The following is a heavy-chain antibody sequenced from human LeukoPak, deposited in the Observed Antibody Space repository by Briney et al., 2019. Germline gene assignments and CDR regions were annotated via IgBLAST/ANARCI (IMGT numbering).Heavy chain of an antibody. J-gene: IGHJ4*02. V-gene: IGHV3-48*03. CDR2: ISSSGSTI. CDR1: GFTFSSYE. D-gene: IGHD3-22*01. Sequence: GGSLRLSCAASGFTFSSYEMNWVRQAPGKGLEWVSYISSSGSTIYYADSVKGRFTISRDNAKNSLSLQVNSLSAEDTAVYYCARSRSGYYEDYWGQGTLVTVSS. CDR3: ARSRSGYYEDY.